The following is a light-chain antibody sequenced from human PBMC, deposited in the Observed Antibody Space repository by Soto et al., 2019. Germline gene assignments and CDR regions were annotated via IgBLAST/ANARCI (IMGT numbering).Light chain of an antibody. V-gene: IGLV4-60*03. CDR1: SGHSGYL. CDR2: VEGSGTY. CDR3: ETWDTNTRV. Sequence: QLVLTQSSSVSASLGSSVKLTCTLSSGHSGYLIAWHQQQPGKAPRSLMKVEGSGTYNKGSGVPDRFSGSSSGADRYLTISNLQSEDEADYYCETWDTNTRVFGGGTQLTVL. J-gene: IGLJ2*01.